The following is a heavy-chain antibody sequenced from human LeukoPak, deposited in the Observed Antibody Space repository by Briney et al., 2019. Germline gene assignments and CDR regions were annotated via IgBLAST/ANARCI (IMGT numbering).Heavy chain of an antibody. V-gene: IGHV3-23*01. D-gene: IGHD3-22*01. J-gene: IGHJ4*02. CDR1: GFTFSSYG. Sequence: PGGSLRLSCAASGFTFSSYGMSWVRQAPGKGLEWVSAISGSGGSTYYADSVKGRFTISRDNSKNTLYLQMNSLRDEDTAVYYCATVSPPRYYYDTGGYWGQGTLVTVSS. CDR3: ATVSPPRYYYDTGGY. CDR2: ISGSGGST.